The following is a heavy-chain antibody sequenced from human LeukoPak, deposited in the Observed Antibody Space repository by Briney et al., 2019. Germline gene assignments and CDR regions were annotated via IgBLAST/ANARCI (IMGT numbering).Heavy chain of an antibody. V-gene: IGHV4-4*07. CDR3: ARPRYSSGWYWFDP. J-gene: IGHJ5*02. Sequence: PSETLSLTCTVSGGSMSSYYWSWIRQSAGKGLEWIGRIFSSGSTNYNPSLKSRATMSVDMSKNQFSLKLSSVTAADTAVYYCARPRYSSGWYWFDPWGQGTLVTVSS. CDR2: IFSSGST. CDR1: GGSMSSYY. D-gene: IGHD6-19*01.